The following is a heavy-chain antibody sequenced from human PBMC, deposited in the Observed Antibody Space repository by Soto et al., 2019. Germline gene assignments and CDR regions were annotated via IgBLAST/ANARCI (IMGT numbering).Heavy chain of an antibody. V-gene: IGHV2-5*01. CDR1: GFSLTTGRVG. J-gene: IGHJ4*02. CDR3: THRLVGSGQGY. D-gene: IGHD2-15*01. Sequence: QITLEETGPTLVKPTQTLTLTCTFSGFSLTTGRVGVGWIRQTPGKALDWLAGIHWNDDNHYRPSLKSRLTITKDTSKNQVVLTLTNMDPVDTATYYCTHRLVGSGQGYWGQGTLVTVSS. CDR2: IHWNDDN.